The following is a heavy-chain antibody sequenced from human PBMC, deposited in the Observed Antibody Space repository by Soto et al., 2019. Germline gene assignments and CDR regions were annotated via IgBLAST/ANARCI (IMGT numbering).Heavy chain of an antibody. CDR1: GFTFSSYW. CDR2: INSDGDSA. Sequence: ELQLVESGGGLVQPGGSLRLSCAASGFTFSSYWMHWVRQVPGKGLVWVSRINSDGDSASYADSVKGRFTISRDNAKNTLYLQMISLRAEDAAVYYCTREHNSGYYKTPTGAFDLWGQGTMVTVSS. V-gene: IGHV3-74*01. CDR3: TREHNSGYYKTPTGAFDL. D-gene: IGHD5-12*01. J-gene: IGHJ3*01.